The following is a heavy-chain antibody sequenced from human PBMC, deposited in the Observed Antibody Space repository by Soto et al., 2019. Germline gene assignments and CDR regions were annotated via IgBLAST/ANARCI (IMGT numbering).Heavy chain of an antibody. D-gene: IGHD2-8*01. CDR1: GFTFNRHA. Sequence: EVQLLESGGGLVQPGGSLRLSCTASGFTFNRHAMTWVRQAPEKGLEWVSGLSDSGGSIYYADSVKGRFTISRDNSMNTLYLQMNPLRAEDTAVYYCAKVSSAWYAGFFDLWGQGTLVTVSS. V-gene: IGHV3-23*01. J-gene: IGHJ4*02. CDR3: AKVSSAWYAGFFDL. CDR2: LSDSGGSI.